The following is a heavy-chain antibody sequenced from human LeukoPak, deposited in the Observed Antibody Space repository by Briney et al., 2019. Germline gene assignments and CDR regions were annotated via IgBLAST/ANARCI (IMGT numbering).Heavy chain of an antibody. D-gene: IGHD6-13*01. CDR2: INHSGST. Sequence: KSSETLSLTCAVYGGSFSGYYWSWIRQPPGKGLEWIGEINHSGSTNYNPSLKSRVTISVDTSKNQFSLKLSSVTAADTAVYYCARGPLGSGSWYGYWGQGTLVTVSS. CDR3: ARGPLGSGSWYGY. CDR1: GGSFSGYY. J-gene: IGHJ4*02. V-gene: IGHV4-34*01.